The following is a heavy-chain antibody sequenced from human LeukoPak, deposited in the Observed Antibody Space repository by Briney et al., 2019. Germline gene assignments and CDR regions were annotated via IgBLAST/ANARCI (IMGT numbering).Heavy chain of an antibody. CDR2: INTNTGNP. Sequence: ASVKVTCNASGGTFSSYAISWVRQAPGQGLEWMGWINTNTGNPTYAQGFTGRFVFSLDTSVSTAYLQISSLKAEDTAVYYCARVVRGVATISEWGQGTLVTVSS. CDR3: ARVVRGVATISE. CDR1: GGTFSSYA. J-gene: IGHJ4*02. V-gene: IGHV7-4-1*02. D-gene: IGHD5-12*01.